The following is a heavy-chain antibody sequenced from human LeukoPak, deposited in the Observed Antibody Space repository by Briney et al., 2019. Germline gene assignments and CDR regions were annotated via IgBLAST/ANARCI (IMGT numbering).Heavy chain of an antibody. CDR1: GGSISSYY. D-gene: IGHD4-23*01. J-gene: IGHJ5*02. V-gene: IGHV4-59*04. CDR2: FYHSGST. Sequence: SETLSLTCTVSGGSISSYYWNWIRQPPGKGLEWIGNFYHSGSTYYNSSLKSRLTMSVDPSKNQFSLKLTAVTAADTAVYYCARLGAVLTSVNWFDPWGQGTLVTVSS. CDR3: ARLGAVLTSVNWFDP.